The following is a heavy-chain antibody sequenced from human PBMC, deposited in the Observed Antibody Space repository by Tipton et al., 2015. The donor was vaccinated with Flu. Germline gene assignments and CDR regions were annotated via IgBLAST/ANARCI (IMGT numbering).Heavy chain of an antibody. CDR2: IRKDGSRI. J-gene: IGHJ4*02. V-gene: IGHV3-7*01. CDR3: VTDNDLGCTGDY. CDR1: GFTFSESW. Sequence: VQLVQSGGDLVQPGGSLRLSCVASGFTFSESWMSWVRQAPGKGLEWVANIRKDGSRIDYVDSVKGRFTISRDNAKNSVYLQMNSLRVEDTATYYCVTDNDLGCTGDYWGQGTLVTVSS. D-gene: IGHD1-1*01.